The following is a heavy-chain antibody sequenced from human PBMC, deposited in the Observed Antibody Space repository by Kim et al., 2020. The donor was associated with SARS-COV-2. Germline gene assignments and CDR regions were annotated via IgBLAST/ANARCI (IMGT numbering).Heavy chain of an antibody. CDR1: GGSFSGYY. CDR3: ARGRRSYYYYYGMDV. CDR2: INHSGST. Sequence: SETLSLTCAVYGGSFSGYYWSWIRQPPGKGLEWIGEINHSGSTNYNPSLKSRVTISVDTSKNQFSLKLSSVTAADTAVYYCARGRRSYYYYYGMDVWGQG. V-gene: IGHV4-34*01. J-gene: IGHJ6*02.